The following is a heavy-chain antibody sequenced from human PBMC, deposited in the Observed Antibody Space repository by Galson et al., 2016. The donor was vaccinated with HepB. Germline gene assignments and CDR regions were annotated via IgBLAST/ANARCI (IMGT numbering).Heavy chain of an antibody. J-gene: IGHJ4*02. CDR1: GGSISNYY. D-gene: IGHD6-13*01. CDR2: IYYSGST. V-gene: IGHV4-59*01. Sequence: SETLSLTCTVSGGSISNYYWSWIRQPPGKGLEWIGDIYYSGSTNYNPSLKTRVTISLDTSKNQFSLKLSSVTAADTAVYYCARLSIPAYPRAYFDYWGQGTLVTVSS. CDR3: ARLSIPAYPRAYFDY.